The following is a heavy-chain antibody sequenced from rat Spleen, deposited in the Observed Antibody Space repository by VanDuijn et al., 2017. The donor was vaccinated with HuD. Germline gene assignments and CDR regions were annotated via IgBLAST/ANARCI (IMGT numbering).Heavy chain of an antibody. CDR1: GFTFSDYG. CDR2: ISYGDSSGHSIT. V-gene: IGHV5-29*01. J-gene: IGHJ2*01. Sequence: EVQLVESGGGLVQPGRSLKLSCAASGFTFSDYGMAWVRQAPTKGLEWVATISYGDSSGHSITYYRDSVKGRFTISRDNAKSTLSLQMDSLRSEDTATYYCVTALFDYWGHGVMVTVSS. CDR3: VTALFDY.